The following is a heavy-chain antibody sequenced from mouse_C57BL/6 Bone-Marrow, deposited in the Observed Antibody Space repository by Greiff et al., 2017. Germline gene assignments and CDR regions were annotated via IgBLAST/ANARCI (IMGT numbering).Heavy chain of an antibody. V-gene: IGHV1-69*01. Sequence: LQLQQPRAELVIPVPSVMLSCKASGYPLTSDWLHWVKQRPGQGLEWIGEIDPSDRFTNYNQKFKGKSTLTVDKSSSRAYLQLDCLTSQDSAVYNGASGYSGYDIWLAYWGRGTLVTVSA. CDR3: ASGYSGYDIWLAY. J-gene: IGHJ3*01. D-gene: IGHD2-2*01. CDR1: GYPLTSDW. CDR2: IDPSDRFT.